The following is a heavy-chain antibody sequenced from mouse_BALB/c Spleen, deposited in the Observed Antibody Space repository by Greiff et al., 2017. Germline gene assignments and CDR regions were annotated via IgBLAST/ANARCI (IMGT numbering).Heavy chain of an antibody. CDR3: ARDNGNYYYDMDY. Sequence: DVQLVESGGGLVKPGGSLKLSCAASGFTFSSYAMSWVRQSPEKRLEWVAEISSGGSYTYYPDTVTGRFTISRDNAKNTLYLEMSSLRSEDTAMYYCARDNGNYYYDMDYWGQGTSVTVSS. V-gene: IGHV5-9-4*01. D-gene: IGHD2-1*01. J-gene: IGHJ4*01. CDR1: GFTFSSYA. CDR2: ISSGGSYT.